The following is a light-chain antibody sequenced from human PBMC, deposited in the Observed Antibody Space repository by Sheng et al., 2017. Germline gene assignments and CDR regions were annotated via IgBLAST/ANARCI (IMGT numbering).Light chain of an antibody. CDR1: QSVSSN. CDR2: GAS. J-gene: IGKJ1*01. Sequence: EIVMTQSPATLSVSTGERATLSCRASQSVSSNLAWYQQKPGQAPRLLIYGASIRATGIPARFSGSGSGTEFTLTISILQSEDFAVYYCQQYNNWPRTFGQGTKVEIK. CDR3: QQYNNWPRT. V-gene: IGKV3D-15*03.